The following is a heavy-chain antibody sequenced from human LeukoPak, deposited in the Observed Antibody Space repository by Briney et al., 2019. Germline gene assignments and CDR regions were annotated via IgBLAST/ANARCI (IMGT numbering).Heavy chain of an antibody. J-gene: IGHJ4*02. CDR1: GFTFSGYA. Sequence: GSLRLSCAASGFTFSGYAMNWVRQAPGKGLEWVSSISSSSSYIYYADSVKGRFTISRDNAKNSLYLQMNSLRAEDTAVYYCARDRQDYDILTGLFRRGGFDYWGQGTLVTVSS. CDR3: ARDRQDYDILTGLFRRGGFDY. CDR2: ISSSSSYI. V-gene: IGHV3-21*01. D-gene: IGHD3-9*01.